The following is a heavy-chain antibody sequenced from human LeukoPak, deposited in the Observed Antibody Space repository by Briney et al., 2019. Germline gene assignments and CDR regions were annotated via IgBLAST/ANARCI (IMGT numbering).Heavy chain of an antibody. J-gene: IGHJ3*02. Sequence: ASVKVSCKASGYSFTGYWHWVRQAPGQGLEWMGRINPNSGGTDCAQTFRGRVTMTRDTSVSTAYMELSSLRSDDTAVYYCARFLSGSHDAFDIWGQGTMVTVSS. CDR1: GYSFTGYW. V-gene: IGHV1-2*06. CDR3: ARFLSGSHDAFDI. CDR2: INPNSGGT. D-gene: IGHD1-26*01.